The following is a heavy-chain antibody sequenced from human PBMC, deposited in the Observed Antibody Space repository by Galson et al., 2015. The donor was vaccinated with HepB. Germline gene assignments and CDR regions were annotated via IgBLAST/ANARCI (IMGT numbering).Heavy chain of an antibody. CDR1: GFTFSSYA. D-gene: IGHD6-13*01. J-gene: IGHJ6*02. CDR3: AKLDSSSWYLYYYYGMDV. CDR2: ISGSGGST. Sequence: SLRLSCAASGFTFSSYAMSWVRQAPGKGLEWVSAISGSGGSTYYADSVKGRFTISRDNSKNTLYLQMNSLRAEDTAVYYCAKLDSSSWYLYYYYGMDVWGQGTTVTVSS. V-gene: IGHV3-23*01.